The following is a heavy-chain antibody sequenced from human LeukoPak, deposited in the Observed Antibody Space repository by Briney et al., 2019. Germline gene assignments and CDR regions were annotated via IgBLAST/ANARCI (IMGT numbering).Heavy chain of an antibody. D-gene: IGHD2-2*01. CDR3: ATTTVGVPAATDFDY. Sequence: ASVTVSCKFSGYTLTELSMHWVRQAPGKGLEWMGGFDPEDGETIYAQKSQGRVTMTEDTSTDTAYMELSSLRSEDTAVYYCATTTVGVPAATDFDYWGQGTLVTVSS. CDR1: GYTLTELS. CDR2: FDPEDGET. J-gene: IGHJ4*02. V-gene: IGHV1-24*01.